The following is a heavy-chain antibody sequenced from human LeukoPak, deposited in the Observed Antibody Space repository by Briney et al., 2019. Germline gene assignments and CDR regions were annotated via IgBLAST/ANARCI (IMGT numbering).Heavy chain of an antibody. J-gene: IGHJ6*02. D-gene: IGHD4-11*01. CDR2: IWYDGSNK. CDR1: GFTFSSCG. V-gene: IGHV3-33*01. CDR3: ARVYSNSPEYGMDV. Sequence: GGSLRLSCAASGFTFSSCGMHWVRQAPGKGLEWVAVIWYDGSNKYYADSVKGRFSISRDNSKNTLYLQMNSLRAEDTAVYYCARVYSNSPEYGMDVWGQGTTVTVSS.